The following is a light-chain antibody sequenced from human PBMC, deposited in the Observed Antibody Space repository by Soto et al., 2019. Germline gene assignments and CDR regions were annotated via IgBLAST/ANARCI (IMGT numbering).Light chain of an antibody. V-gene: IGLV2-14*01. J-gene: IGLJ1*01. Sequence: QSVLAQPASVSGSPGKSITISCTGTSSDVGGYNYVSWYQQHPGKAPKLMIYDVSNRPSGVSNRFSGSKPGNTASLTISGLQAEDEADYYCSSYTSSSTRVFGTGTKVTVL. CDR2: DVS. CDR1: SSDVGGYNY. CDR3: SSYTSSSTRV.